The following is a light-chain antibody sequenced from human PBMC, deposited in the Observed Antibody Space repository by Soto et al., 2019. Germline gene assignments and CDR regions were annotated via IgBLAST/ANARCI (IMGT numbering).Light chain of an antibody. V-gene: IGKV3D-15*01. CDR1: ESVGSN. J-gene: IGKJ1*01. Sequence: EIVMTQSPSTLSVSPGERATLSCRASESVGSNLAWYQQKPGQAPRLLIYDASNRATGIPARFSGSGSETEFTLTISSLQSEDFAVYYCQQYNNWPPRTFGQGTKVDIK. CDR3: QQYNNWPPRT. CDR2: DAS.